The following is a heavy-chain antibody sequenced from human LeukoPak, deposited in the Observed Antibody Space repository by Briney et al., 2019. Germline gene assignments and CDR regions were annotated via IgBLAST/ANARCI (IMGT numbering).Heavy chain of an antibody. Sequence: SETLSLTCTGSGGSISSYYWSWIRQPPGKGLEWIGYIYYSGSTNYNPSLKSRVTISVDTSKNQFSLKMSSVTAADTAVYYCARENYSSSWFFFDYWGQGTLVTVSS. CDR3: ARENYSSSWFFFDY. CDR2: IYYSGST. D-gene: IGHD6-13*01. CDR1: GGSISSYY. V-gene: IGHV4-59*01. J-gene: IGHJ4*02.